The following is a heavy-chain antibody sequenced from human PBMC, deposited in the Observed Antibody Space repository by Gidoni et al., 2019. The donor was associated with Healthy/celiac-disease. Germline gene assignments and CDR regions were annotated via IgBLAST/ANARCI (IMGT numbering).Heavy chain of an antibody. CDR3: ARDSHSSAKYYYYYMDV. J-gene: IGHJ6*03. V-gene: IGHV4-4*02. CDR1: GGSISSSHW. D-gene: IGHD6-25*01. Sequence: QVQLQESGPGLVTPSGTLPLTCAVSGGSISSSHWWSWVLQPPGKELEWIGEIYHSGSTNYNPSLKSRVTISVDKSKNQFSLKLSSVTAADTAVYYCARDSHSSAKYYYYYMDVWGKGTTVTVSS. CDR2: IYHSGST.